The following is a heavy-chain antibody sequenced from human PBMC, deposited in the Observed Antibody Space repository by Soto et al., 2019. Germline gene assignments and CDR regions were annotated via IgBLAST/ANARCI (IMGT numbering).Heavy chain of an antibody. CDR2: INPNSGGT. Sequence: ASVKVSCKASGYTFTVYYMHWVRQAPGQGLEWMGWINPNSGGTNYAQKFQGWVTMTRDTSISTAYMELSRLRSDDTAVYYCARDTMSDYIWGSYRYAFDIWGQGTMVTVSS. D-gene: IGHD3-16*02. J-gene: IGHJ3*02. V-gene: IGHV1-2*04. CDR3: ARDTMSDYIWGSYRYAFDI. CDR1: GYTFTVYY.